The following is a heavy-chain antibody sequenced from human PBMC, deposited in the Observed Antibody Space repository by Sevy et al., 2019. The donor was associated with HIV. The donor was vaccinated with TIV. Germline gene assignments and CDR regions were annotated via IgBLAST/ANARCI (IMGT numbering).Heavy chain of an antibody. CDR1: GGSISSGGYS. V-gene: IGHV4-30-2*01. D-gene: IGHD4-17*01. Sequence: SETLSLTCAVSGGSISSGGYSWSWIRQPPGKGLEWLGYIYHSGSTYYNPSLKSRVTISVDRSKNQFSLKLSSVTAADTAVYYCARGPYGDYGGNYFDYWGQGTLVTVSS. CDR3: ARGPYGDYGGNYFDY. J-gene: IGHJ4*02. CDR2: IYHSGST.